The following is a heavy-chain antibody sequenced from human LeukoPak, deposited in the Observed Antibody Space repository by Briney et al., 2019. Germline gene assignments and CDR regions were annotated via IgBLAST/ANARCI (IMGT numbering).Heavy chain of an antibody. CDR2: ISGSGGST. CDR1: GFTFSSYA. CDR3: AKDLPSIVVVPAAMIGAGYFGY. Sequence: GGPLRLSCAASGFTFSSYAMSWVRQAPGKGLEWVSAISGSGGSTYYADSVKGRFTISRDNSKNTLYLQMNSLRAEDTAVYYCAKDLPSIVVVPAAMIGAGYFGYWGQGTLVTVSS. D-gene: IGHD2-2*01. J-gene: IGHJ4*02. V-gene: IGHV3-23*01.